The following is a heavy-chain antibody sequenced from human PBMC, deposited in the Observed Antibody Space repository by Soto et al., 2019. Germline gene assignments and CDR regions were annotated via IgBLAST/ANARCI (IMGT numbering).Heavy chain of an antibody. V-gene: IGHV3-30*03. CDR1: GFTFSSYG. CDR2: ISYDGSVK. D-gene: IGHD2-21*01. Sequence: QVQLVESGGDVVQPGGSLRLSCAASGFTFSSYGMHWVRQAPGKGLEWVAVISYDGSVKYYADSVKGRFTISRDNSKNTLYLQMNSLRAEDTAVYYCAGEVASGYWGQGTLVTVSS. J-gene: IGHJ4*02. CDR3: AGEVASGY.